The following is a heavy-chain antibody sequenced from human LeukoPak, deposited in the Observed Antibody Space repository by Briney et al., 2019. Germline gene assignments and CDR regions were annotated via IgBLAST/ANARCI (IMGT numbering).Heavy chain of an antibody. D-gene: IGHD1-26*01. Sequence: ASVKVSCKASGYTFTSYYMHWVRQAPGQGLEWMGWINPNSGGANYAQKFQGRVTMTRDTSISAAYMELSRLRSDDTAVYYCARGGETYSIDWFDPWGQGTLVTVSS. CDR3: ARGGETYSIDWFDP. V-gene: IGHV1-2*02. CDR2: INPNSGGA. CDR1: GYTFTSYY. J-gene: IGHJ5*02.